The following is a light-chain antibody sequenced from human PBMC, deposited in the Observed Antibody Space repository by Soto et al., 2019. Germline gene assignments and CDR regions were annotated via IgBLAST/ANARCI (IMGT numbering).Light chain of an antibody. Sequence: DIVMTQTPLSSPVTFGQPASISCRSSQTLLHSDGNTYLSWLQQRPGQPPRLLIYQISNRFSGVPDRFSGSGAGTDFTLKISRVEAEYVAIYYCMQVTQFPYTFGQGTKLEIK. CDR1: QTLLHSDGNTY. CDR2: QIS. CDR3: MQVTQFPYT. V-gene: IGKV2-24*01. J-gene: IGKJ2*01.